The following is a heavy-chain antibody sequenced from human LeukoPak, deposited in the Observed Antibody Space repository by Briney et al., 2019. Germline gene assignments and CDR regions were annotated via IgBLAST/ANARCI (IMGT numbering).Heavy chain of an antibody. Sequence: GRSLRLSCAASGLTFSSYGMHWVRQAPGKGLEWVAVTSYDGSNKYYADSVKGRFTISRDNSKNTLYLQMNSLRAEDTAVYYCAKDPDSSGWYYFDYWGQGTLVTVSS. J-gene: IGHJ4*02. V-gene: IGHV3-30*18. CDR3: AKDPDSSGWYYFDY. CDR1: GLTFSSYG. D-gene: IGHD6-19*01. CDR2: TSYDGSNK.